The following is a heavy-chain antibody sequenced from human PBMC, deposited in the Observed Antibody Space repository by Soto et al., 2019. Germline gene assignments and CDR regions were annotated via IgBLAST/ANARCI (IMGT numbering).Heavy chain of an antibody. Sequence: QVQLQESGPGLVKPSGTLSLTCAVSSGSISSRNWWSWIHQPPGKGLEWITEIYHNGDTKYNPSLQSRVTISVDKSKNQFSLKLTSVTAADTAVYYCAGAVAGDDFDYWGQGTLVTVSS. CDR1: SGSISSRNW. CDR2: IYHNGDT. CDR3: AGAVAGDDFDY. V-gene: IGHV4-4*02. J-gene: IGHJ4*02. D-gene: IGHD6-19*01.